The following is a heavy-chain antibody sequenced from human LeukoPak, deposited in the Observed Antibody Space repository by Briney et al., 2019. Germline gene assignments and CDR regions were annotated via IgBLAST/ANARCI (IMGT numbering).Heavy chain of an antibody. CDR3: ARPYYYDSRYYPEGEAFDI. CDR1: GYTFTGYY. Sequence: ASVKVSCKASGYTFTGYYMHRVRQAPGQGLEWMGWINPNSGGTNYAQKFQGRVTMTRDTSISTAYMELSRLRSDDTAVYYCARPYYYDSRYYPEGEAFDIWGQGTMVTVSS. J-gene: IGHJ3*02. CDR2: INPNSGGT. V-gene: IGHV1-2*02. D-gene: IGHD3-22*01.